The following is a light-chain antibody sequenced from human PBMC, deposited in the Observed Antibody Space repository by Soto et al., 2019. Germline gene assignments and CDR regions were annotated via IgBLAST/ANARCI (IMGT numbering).Light chain of an antibody. V-gene: IGKV1-5*01. CDR2: DAS. Sequence: DIQMTQSPSTLSASVGDRVTITCRASESIRTWLAWYQHKPGKAPKFLIYDASTLESGVPSRFSGSGSWTEFTLTISSLQPDDFATYYCQQYNNYPRTFGQGTKVDI. CDR3: QQYNNYPRT. CDR1: ESIRTW. J-gene: IGKJ1*01.